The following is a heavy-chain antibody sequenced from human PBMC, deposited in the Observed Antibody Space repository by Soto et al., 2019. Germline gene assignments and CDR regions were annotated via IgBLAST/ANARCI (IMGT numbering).Heavy chain of an antibody. CDR2: IYYSGGT. Sequence: ASETLSLTCTVSGDSISSGDSYWSWIRQPPGKGLEWIGFIYYSGGTYYNPSLKSRVTISVDTSNNQFSLKLSSVTAADTAVYYCARDNSGDRGNFDYWGQGTLVTVSS. D-gene: IGHD7-27*01. CDR3: ARDNSGDRGNFDY. CDR1: GDSISSGDSY. J-gene: IGHJ4*02. V-gene: IGHV4-30-4*01.